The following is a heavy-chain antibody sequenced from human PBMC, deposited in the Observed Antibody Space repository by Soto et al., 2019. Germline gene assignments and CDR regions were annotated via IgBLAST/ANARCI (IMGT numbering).Heavy chain of an antibody. CDR2: INPIGGST. CDR1: GYTFTSYY. D-gene: IGHD3-10*01. J-gene: IGHJ5*02. CDR3: ARSEQFYGSGSYYANWFDP. Sequence: ASVKVSCKASGYTFTSYYLHWVRQAPGQGLEWLGIINPIGGSTTYAQKFQDRATMTRDTSTTTVYMELSSLRSEDTAVYYCARSEQFYGSGSYYANWFDPWGQGTLVTVSS. V-gene: IGHV1-46*01.